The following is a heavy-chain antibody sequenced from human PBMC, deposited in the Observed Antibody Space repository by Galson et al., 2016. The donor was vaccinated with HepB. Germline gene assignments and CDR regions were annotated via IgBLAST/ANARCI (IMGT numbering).Heavy chain of an antibody. CDR3: ARGDDGDYVWFDH. J-gene: IGHJ5*02. D-gene: IGHD4-17*01. CDR1: GGTFSKDA. CDR2: IIPFFDTT. V-gene: IGHV1-69*13. Sequence: SVKVSCKASGGTFSKDAISWVRQAPGQGLEWMGEIIPFFDTTSYAQKFQGRVTITADESTNTAYMQLSSLRYDDTAVYYCARGDDGDYVWFDHWGQGTLVTVSS.